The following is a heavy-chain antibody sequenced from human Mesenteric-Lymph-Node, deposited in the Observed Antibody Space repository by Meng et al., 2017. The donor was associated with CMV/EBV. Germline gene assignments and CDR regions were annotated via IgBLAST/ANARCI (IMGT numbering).Heavy chain of an antibody. Sequence: GESLKISCAASGFTFSDYAMIWVRQAPGKGLEWVSVIFGGPTTTYYADSVKGRFTIARDNSKNTLYLQMNSLRAEDTALYYCARKIVPLGYTSSWYDGALDYWGQGTMVTVSS. V-gene: IGHV3-23*03. CDR2: IFGGPTTT. D-gene: IGHD6-13*01. J-gene: IGHJ4*02. CDR1: GFTFSDYA. CDR3: ARKIVPLGYTSSWYDGALDY.